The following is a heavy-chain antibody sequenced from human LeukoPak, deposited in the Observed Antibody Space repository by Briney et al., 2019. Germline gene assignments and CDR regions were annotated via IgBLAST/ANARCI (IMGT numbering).Heavy chain of an antibody. D-gene: IGHD1-1*01. CDR1: GFIFTEYG. CDR3: AKRSGPNSGPFDS. V-gene: IGHV3-30*02. Sequence: GGSLRLSCAASGFIFTEYGMYWVRQAPGKGLEWVAFVRKDATEKKYADSVEGRFTISRDDSENTVYLKMNNLRVDDTAVYYCAKRSGPNSGPFDSWGQGTPVIASS. J-gene: IGHJ4*02. CDR2: VRKDATEK.